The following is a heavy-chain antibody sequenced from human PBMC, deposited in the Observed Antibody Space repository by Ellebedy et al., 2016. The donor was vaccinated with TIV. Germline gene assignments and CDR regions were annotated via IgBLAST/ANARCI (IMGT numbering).Heavy chain of an antibody. CDR2: ISGSGGST. CDR1: GFTFSSYA. D-gene: IGHD4-23*01. CDR3: AKSPRDDYGGNSGFDAFDI. V-gene: IGHV3-23*01. Sequence: GESLKISCAASGFTFSSYAMSWVRQAPGKGLEWVSAISGSGGSTYYADSVKGRFTISRDNSKNTLYLQMNSLIAEDTAVYYCAKSPRDDYGGNSGFDAFDIWGQGTMVTVSS. J-gene: IGHJ3*02.